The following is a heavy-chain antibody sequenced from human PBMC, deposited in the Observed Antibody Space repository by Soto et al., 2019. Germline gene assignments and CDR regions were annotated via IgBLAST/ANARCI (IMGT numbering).Heavy chain of an antibody. V-gene: IGHV3-53*02. CDR2: FYSGGSS. CDR1: GFTVFSAY. CDR3: ARAPEIVGANYVDF. D-gene: IGHD3-22*01. Sequence: EVQQVETGGGLIQPGRTLRLSCAASGFTVFSAYMNWVRQAPGKGLEWVAVFYSGGSSYYADSVKGRFTISRDTSKKTVDLHMDSLTADDTAVYYCARAPEIVGANYVDFWGQGSLVTVSS. J-gene: IGHJ4*02.